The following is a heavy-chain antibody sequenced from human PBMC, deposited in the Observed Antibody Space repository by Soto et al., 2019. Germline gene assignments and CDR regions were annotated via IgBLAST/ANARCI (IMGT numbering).Heavy chain of an antibody. CDR1: GGTFSSYA. Sequence: SVKVSCKASGGTFSSYAISWVRQAPGQGLEWMGGIIPIFGTANYAQKFQGRVTITADESTSTAYMELSSLRSEDTAVYYCAREGYYDSSGYGPADYYYGMDVWGQGTTVTVSS. J-gene: IGHJ6*02. D-gene: IGHD3-22*01. CDR3: AREGYYDSSGYGPADYYYGMDV. V-gene: IGHV1-69*13. CDR2: IIPIFGTA.